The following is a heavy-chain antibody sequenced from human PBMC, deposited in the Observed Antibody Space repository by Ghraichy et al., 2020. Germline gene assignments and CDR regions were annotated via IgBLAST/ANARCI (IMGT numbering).Heavy chain of an antibody. Sequence: SQTLSLTCAVYGGSFSGYYWSWIRQPPGKGLEWIGEINHSGSTNYNPSLKSRVTISVDTSKNQFSLKLSSVTAADTAVYYCARDLRFFYAFDIWGQGTMV. CDR2: INHSGST. CDR3: ARDLRFFYAFDI. J-gene: IGHJ3*02. D-gene: IGHD3-3*01. V-gene: IGHV4-34*01. CDR1: GGSFSGYY.